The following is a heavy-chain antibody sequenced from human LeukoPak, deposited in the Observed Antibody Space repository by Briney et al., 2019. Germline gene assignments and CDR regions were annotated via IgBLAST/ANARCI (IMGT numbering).Heavy chain of an antibody. V-gene: IGHV3-48*03. Sequence: GGSLRLSCVASRFSFSSYEMNWVRQAPGKGLEWPSYISSSGSTIFYADSVKGRFTISRDNAKNSLYLQMNRLRAEDTAVYYCARGRAGYSSSWGIWGQGTMVTVSS. J-gene: IGHJ3*02. CDR2: ISSSGSTI. CDR3: ARGRAGYSSSWGI. D-gene: IGHD6-13*01. CDR1: RFSFSSYE.